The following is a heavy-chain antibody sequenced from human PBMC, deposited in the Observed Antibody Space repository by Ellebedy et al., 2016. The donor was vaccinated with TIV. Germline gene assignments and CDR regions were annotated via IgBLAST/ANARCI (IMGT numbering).Heavy chain of an antibody. V-gene: IGHV4-39*07. CDR2: AFHCGLS. D-gene: IGHD3-9*01. CDR1: GASIESSKYY. J-gene: IGHJ3*02. Sequence: MPSETLSLTCTVSGASIESSKYYWGWIRQPPGKGLEWIGSAFHCGLSYYKPSLKSRVFISVDTSKNQFSLRLTSVTAADTAVYYCARPCTIYSPIDGFDIWGQGTVVTVSS. CDR3: ARPCTIYSPIDGFDI.